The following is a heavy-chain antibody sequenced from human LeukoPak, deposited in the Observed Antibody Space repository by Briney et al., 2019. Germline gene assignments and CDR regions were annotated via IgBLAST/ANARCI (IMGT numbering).Heavy chain of an antibody. CDR2: ISYDGSNK. J-gene: IGHJ4*02. D-gene: IGHD1-26*01. CDR3: AKTHSGSPEDGDY. Sequence: PGRSLRLSCAASGFTFSSYAMHWVRQAPGKGLEWVAVISYDGSNKYYADSVKGRFTISRDNSKNTLYLQMNSLRAEDTAVYYCAKTHSGSPEDGDYWGQGTLVTVSS. V-gene: IGHV3-30-3*02. CDR1: GFTFSSYA.